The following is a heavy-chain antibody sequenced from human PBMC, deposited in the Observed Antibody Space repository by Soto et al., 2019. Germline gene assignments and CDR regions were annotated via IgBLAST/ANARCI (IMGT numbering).Heavy chain of an antibody. D-gene: IGHD3-3*01. V-gene: IGHV3-30-3*01. Sequence: QVQLVESGGGVVQPGRSLRLSCAASGFTFSGYAMHWVRQAPGKGLEWLAVISYDESNKYYADSVEGRFTISRDNSKNTLYLQLNSLRAEDTAVYYCARDHYDFWSGYSAYYYGMDVWGQGTTVTVSS. CDR3: ARDHYDFWSGYSAYYYGMDV. CDR1: GFTFSGYA. CDR2: ISYDESNK. J-gene: IGHJ6*02.